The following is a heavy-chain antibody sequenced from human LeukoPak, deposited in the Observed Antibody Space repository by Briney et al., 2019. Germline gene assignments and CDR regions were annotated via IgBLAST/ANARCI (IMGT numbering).Heavy chain of an antibody. J-gene: IGHJ6*03. Sequence: GGSLRLSCAASGFTFSSYSMNWVRQAPGKGLEWVSYISSSSSTIYYADSVKGRFTISRDNAKNSLYLQMNSLRAEDTAVYYCARDSGYSPLYYYYYMDVWGKGTTATVSS. CDR3: ARDSGYSPLYYYYYMDV. CDR2: ISSSSSTI. D-gene: IGHD5-24*01. CDR1: GFTFSSYS. V-gene: IGHV3-48*04.